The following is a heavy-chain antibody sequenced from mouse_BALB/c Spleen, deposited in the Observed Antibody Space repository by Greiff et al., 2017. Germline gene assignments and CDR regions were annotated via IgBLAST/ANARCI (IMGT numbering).Heavy chain of an antibody. V-gene: IGHV5-6-3*01. CDR1: GFTFSSYG. Sequence: EVHLVESGGGLVQPGGSLKLSCAASGFTFSSYGMSWVRQTPDKRLELVATINSNGGSTYYPDSVKGRFTISRDNAKNTLYLQMSSLKSEDTAMYYCARDRWYFDVWGAGTTVTVSS. CDR3: ARDRWYFDV. J-gene: IGHJ1*01. CDR2: INSNGGST.